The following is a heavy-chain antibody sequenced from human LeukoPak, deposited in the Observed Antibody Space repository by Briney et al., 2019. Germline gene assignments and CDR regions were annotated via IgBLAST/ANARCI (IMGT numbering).Heavy chain of an antibody. Sequence: SETLSLTCTVSGGSISSYYWSWIRQPAGMGLEWIGRIYTSGSTNYNPSLKSRVTMSVDTSKNQFSLKLSSVTAADTAVYYCARDGGRSSGSYNFDYWGQGTLVTVSS. CDR3: ARDGGRSSGSYNFDY. J-gene: IGHJ4*02. D-gene: IGHD1-26*01. CDR2: IYTSGST. CDR1: GGSISSYY. V-gene: IGHV4-4*07.